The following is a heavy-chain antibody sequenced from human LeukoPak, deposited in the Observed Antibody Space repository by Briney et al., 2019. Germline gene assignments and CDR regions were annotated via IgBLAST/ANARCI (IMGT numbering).Heavy chain of an antibody. CDR1: GFSLSSYW. J-gene: IGHJ5*02. CDR3: ARGGASSKPLDA. Sequence: PGGSLRLSCEDSGFSLSSYWMSWVRLAPGKGLEWVANIKPDGSDTRQVDSVKGRFTISRDNAKNSLYLQMSGLRGEDTAVYYCARGGASSKPLDAWGQGTLVTVSS. CDR2: IKPDGSDT. V-gene: IGHV3-7*01. D-gene: IGHD3-10*01.